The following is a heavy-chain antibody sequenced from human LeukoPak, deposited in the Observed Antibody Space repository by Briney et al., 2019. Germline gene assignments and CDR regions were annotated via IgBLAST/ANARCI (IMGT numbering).Heavy chain of an antibody. Sequence: ASVKVSCKASGYTFTSYYMHWVRQAPGQGLEWIGIINPSGGNTNYAQKFQGRVTLTGDMSTSTVYMELSSLRSEDTAVYYCASLDKGNDVVFDYWGQGTLVTVSS. J-gene: IGHJ4*02. CDR1: GYTFTSYY. CDR2: INPSGGNT. V-gene: IGHV1-46*01. D-gene: IGHD1-1*01. CDR3: ASLDKGNDVVFDY.